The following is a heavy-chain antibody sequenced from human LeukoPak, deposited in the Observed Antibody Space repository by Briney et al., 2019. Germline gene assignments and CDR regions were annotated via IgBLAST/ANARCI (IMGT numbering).Heavy chain of an antibody. J-gene: IGHJ3*02. D-gene: IGHD3-10*01. Sequence: PSETLSLTCAVYGESLSKYYWTWIRQSPGKGLEWIGEINHRGSTNLNPSLKSRVTLSVDTSKHQFSLKLSSVTAADTAVYYCASPYYYGSGSYYRFGDPFDIWGQGTMVTVSS. V-gene: IGHV4-34*01. CDR2: INHRGST. CDR1: GESLSKYY. CDR3: ASPYYYGSGSYYRFGDPFDI.